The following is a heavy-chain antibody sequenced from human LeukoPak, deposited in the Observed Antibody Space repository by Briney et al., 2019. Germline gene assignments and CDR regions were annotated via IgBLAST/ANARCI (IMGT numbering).Heavy chain of an antibody. CDR3: ARAEVEDSWSTFHYFYGMDV. CDR2: INQDGDEK. Sequence: GRSLRLSCTASGFTFRTYWMNWVRQAPGKGLEWVAKINQDGDEKYYVGSVQGRFTISRDNANASVFLKLSSLRAEDTGVYYCARAEVEDSWSTFHYFYGMDVWGQGTTVTVSS. CDR1: GFTFRTYW. V-gene: IGHV3-7*01. J-gene: IGHJ6*02. D-gene: IGHD6-13*01.